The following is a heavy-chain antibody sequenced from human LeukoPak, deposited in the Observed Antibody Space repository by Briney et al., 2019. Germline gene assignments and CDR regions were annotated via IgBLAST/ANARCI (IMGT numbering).Heavy chain of an antibody. CDR1: GFTFSDYY. CDR2: ISSSGSTI. D-gene: IGHD3-9*01. V-gene: IGHV3-11*04. Sequence: GGSLRLSCAASGFTFSDYYMSWIRQAPGKGLEWVSYISSSGSTIYYADSVKGRFTISRDNAKNSLYLQMNSLRAEDTAVYYCARGNFDWLLTYYFDYWGQGTLVTVSS. CDR3: ARGNFDWLLTYYFDY. J-gene: IGHJ4*02.